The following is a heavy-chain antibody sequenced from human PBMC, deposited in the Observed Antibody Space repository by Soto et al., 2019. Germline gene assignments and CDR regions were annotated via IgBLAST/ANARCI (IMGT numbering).Heavy chain of an antibody. Sequence: SVKVSCTDSGYTFTPYDMHCVRQGTGQGLEWMGWINPNSGGTNYAQKFQGWVTLTRDTSISTAYMELSRLRSDDTAVYYCARDLRYSGSKDAFDIWGQGTMVTVSS. CDR2: INPNSGGT. J-gene: IGHJ3*02. D-gene: IGHD5-12*01. V-gene: IGHV1-2*04. CDR1: GYTFTPYD. CDR3: ARDLRYSGSKDAFDI.